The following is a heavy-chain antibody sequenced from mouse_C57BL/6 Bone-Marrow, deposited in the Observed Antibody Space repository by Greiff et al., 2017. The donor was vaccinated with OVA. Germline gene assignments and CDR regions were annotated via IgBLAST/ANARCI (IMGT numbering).Heavy chain of an antibody. CDR3: ARSGGYDPFDY. Sequence: QVQLQQPGAELVRPGTSVKLSCKASGYTFTSYWMHWVKQRPGQGLEWIGVIDPSDSYTNYNQKFKGKATLTVDTSSSTAYMQLSSLTSEDSAVYYCARSGGYDPFDYWGQGTTLTVSS. CDR2: IDPSDSYT. V-gene: IGHV1-59*01. J-gene: IGHJ2*01. D-gene: IGHD2-2*01. CDR1: GYTFTSYW.